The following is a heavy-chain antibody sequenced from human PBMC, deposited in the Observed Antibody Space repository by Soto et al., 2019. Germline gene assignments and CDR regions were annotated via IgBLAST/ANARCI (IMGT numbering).Heavy chain of an antibody. V-gene: IGHV4-30-4*01. J-gene: IGHJ5*02. CDR3: ARLRWETENNWFDP. D-gene: IGHD1-26*01. CDR1: GDSINSVDHY. CDR2: IYHSGST. Sequence: PSETLSLTCTVSGDSINSVDHYWSWIRQPPGKGLEWMGYIYHSGSTHYNPSLNSRLTISIDTSKNRFSLNLTSVTAADTAVYFCARLRWETENNWFDPWGQGALVTVSS.